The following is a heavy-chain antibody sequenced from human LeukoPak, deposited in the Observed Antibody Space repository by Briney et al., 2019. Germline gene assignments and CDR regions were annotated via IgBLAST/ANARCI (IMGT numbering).Heavy chain of an antibody. CDR1: GGSISSSNW. V-gene: IGHV4-4*02. J-gene: IGHJ4*02. CDR2: IYHSGRT. CDR3: ARRYGSGSYWYYFDY. D-gene: IGHD3-10*01. Sequence: PSETLSLTCAVSGGSISSSNWWSWVRQPPRKGLEWIGKIYHSGRTNYNPSLKSRVTISVDKSKNQLSLKLTSVTAADTAVYYCARRYGSGSYWYYFDYWGQGTLVTVSS.